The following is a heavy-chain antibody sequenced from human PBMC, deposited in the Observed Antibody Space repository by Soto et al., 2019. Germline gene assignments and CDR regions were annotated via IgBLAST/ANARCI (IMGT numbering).Heavy chain of an antibody. J-gene: IGHJ6*03. CDR1: GGSFSGYY. D-gene: IGHD2-8*01. Sequence: SDTLSLTCGVYGGSFSGYYWSWIRQPPGKGLEWIGYINYSGSTNYNPSLKSRVTISVDTSKNQFSLKLSSVTAADTAVYYCASQMGPDYYYYYMDVWGKGTTVTVSS. V-gene: IGHV4-59*07. CDR3: ASQMGPDYYYYYMDV. CDR2: INYSGST.